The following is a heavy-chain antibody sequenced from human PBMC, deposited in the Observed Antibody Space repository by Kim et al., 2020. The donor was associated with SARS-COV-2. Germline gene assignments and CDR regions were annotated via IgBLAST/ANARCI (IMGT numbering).Heavy chain of an antibody. CDR1: GFTFSNAW. CDR3: TTEGVGYCSSISCYYYYYMDV. V-gene: IGHV3-15*01. CDR2: IKSKTDGGTT. D-gene: IGHD2-2*01. J-gene: IGHJ6*03. Sequence: GGSLRRSCAASGFTFSNAWMSWVRQAPGKGLEWVGRIKSKTDGGTTDYAAPVKGRFTISRDDSKNTLYLQMNSLKTEDTAVYYCTTEGVGYCSSISCYYYYYMDVWGKGTTVTVSS.